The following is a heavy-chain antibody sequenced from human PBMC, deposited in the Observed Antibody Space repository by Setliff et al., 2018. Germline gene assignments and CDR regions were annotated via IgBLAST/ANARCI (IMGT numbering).Heavy chain of an antibody. CDR1: GGFISSSSYY. CDR2: IYYSGST. J-gene: IGHJ6*02. V-gene: IGHV4-39*07. Sequence: SETLSLTCTVSGGFISSSSYYWGWIRQPPGKGLEWIGIIYYSGSTYYNPSLKSRVTISVDTSKNQFSLKLSSVTAADTAVYYCARQQQLVIGSTAYYYYGMDVWGQGTTVTVSS. D-gene: IGHD6-13*01. CDR3: ARQQQLVIGSTAYYYYGMDV.